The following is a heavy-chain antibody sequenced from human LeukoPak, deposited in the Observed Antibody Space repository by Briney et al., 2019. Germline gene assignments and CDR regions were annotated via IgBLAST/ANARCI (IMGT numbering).Heavy chain of an antibody. Sequence: PSQTLSLTCAVSGGSINKGGDPWSWIRHPPGKGLGWIGYIYHSGNTNYNPSLKSRVTISVDRSKNQFSLKLSSVTAADTAVYYCARNRGFSGYCSSISCYVFDYWGQGALVTVSA. CDR3: ARNRGFSGYCSSISCYVFDY. D-gene: IGHD2-2*01. CDR2: IYHSGNT. CDR1: GGSINKGGDP. V-gene: IGHV4-30-2*01. J-gene: IGHJ4*02.